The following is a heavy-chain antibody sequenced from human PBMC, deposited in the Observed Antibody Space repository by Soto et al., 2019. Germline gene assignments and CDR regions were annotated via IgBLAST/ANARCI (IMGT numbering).Heavy chain of an antibody. V-gene: IGHV5-51*01. J-gene: IGHJ6*02. CDR3: ARRRRINAGTDV. D-gene: IGHD2-21*01. CDR1: GYSFTSYW. CDR2: IYPGDSDT. Sequence: HGESLKISCKGSGYSFTSYWIAWVRQMPGKGLESMGIIYPGDSDTRYSPSFQGHVTISADESTNTAYLQWSSLKPSDTAIYYCARRRRINAGTDVWGQGTTVTVSS.